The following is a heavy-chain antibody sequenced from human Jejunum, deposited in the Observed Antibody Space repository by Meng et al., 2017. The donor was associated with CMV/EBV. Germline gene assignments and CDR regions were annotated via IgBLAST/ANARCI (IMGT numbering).Heavy chain of an antibody. CDR3: AKDSSSDFWSGYFSFYHYGMDV. Sequence: VMNWCRQAPGEGVEWVSGISGGGGSRFYGDSVKGRFTISRDNSKNTLYLQMNSLRAEDTAVYYCAKDSSSDFWSGYFSFYHYGMDVWGQGTTVTVSS. J-gene: IGHJ6*02. D-gene: IGHD3-3*01. V-gene: IGHV3-23*01. CDR2: ISGGGGSR. CDR1: V.